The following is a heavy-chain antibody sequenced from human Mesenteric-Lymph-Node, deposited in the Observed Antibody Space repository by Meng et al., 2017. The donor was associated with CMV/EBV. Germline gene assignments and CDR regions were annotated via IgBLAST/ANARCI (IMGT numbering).Heavy chain of an antibody. J-gene: IGHJ1*01. CDR1: GFTFSSYW. CDR3: ARQEYYDFWSGYYTGHFQH. CDR2: IYSGGST. V-gene: IGHV3-66*02. D-gene: IGHD3-3*01. Sequence: GESLKISCAASGFTFSSYWMRWVRQAPGKGLEWVSVIYSGGSTYYADSVKGRFTISRDNSKNTLYLQMNSLRAEDTAVYYCARQEYYDFWSGYYTGHFQHWGQGTLVTVSS.